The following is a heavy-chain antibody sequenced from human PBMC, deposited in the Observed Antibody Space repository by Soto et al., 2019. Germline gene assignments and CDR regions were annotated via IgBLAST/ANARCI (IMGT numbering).Heavy chain of an antibody. J-gene: IGHJ5*02. CDR1: GYTFTSYY. V-gene: IGHV1-46*01. CDR3: ARDRSSSSSYRVAWFDP. Sequence: ASVKVSCKASGYTFTSYYMHWVRQAPGQGLEWMGIINPSGGSTSYAQKFQGRVTMTRDTSTSTVYMELSSLRSEDTAVYYCARDRSSSSSYRVAWFDPWGQGTLVTVSS. CDR2: INPSGGST. D-gene: IGHD6-13*01.